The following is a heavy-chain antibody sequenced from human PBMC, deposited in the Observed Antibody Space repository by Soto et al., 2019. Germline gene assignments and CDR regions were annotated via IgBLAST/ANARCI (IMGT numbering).Heavy chain of an antibody. Sequence: PGGSLRLSCAASGFTFSSYAMSWVRQAPGKGLEWVSAISGSGGSTHYADSVKGRFTISRDNSKNTLYLQMNSLRAEDTAVYYCAKDRERSTSCYFRFWGQGTLVTVSS. V-gene: IGHV3-23*01. D-gene: IGHD2-2*01. CDR2: ISGSGGST. CDR3: AKDRERSTSCYFRF. J-gene: IGHJ4*02. CDR1: GFTFSSYA.